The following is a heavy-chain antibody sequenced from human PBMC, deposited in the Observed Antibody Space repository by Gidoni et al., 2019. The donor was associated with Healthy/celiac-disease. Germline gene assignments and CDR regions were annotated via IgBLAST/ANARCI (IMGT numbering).Heavy chain of an antibody. CDR3: AKDGGDIVVVPAAPIDY. J-gene: IGHJ4*02. Sequence: EVPLLEAGGGLVQPGGSLRLSFAASGLTLIRHDISWVRQAPGKGLEWVSAISGSGGSTYYADSVKGRFTISRDNSKNTLYLQMNSLRAEDTGVYYCAKDGGDIVVVPAAPIDYWGQGTLVTVSS. V-gene: IGHV3-23*01. CDR2: ISGSGGST. CDR1: GLTLIRHD. D-gene: IGHD2-2*01.